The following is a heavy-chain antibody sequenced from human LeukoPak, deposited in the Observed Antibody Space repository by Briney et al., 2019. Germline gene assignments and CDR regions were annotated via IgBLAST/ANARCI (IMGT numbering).Heavy chain of an antibody. J-gene: IGHJ4*02. CDR2: ISYDVSNK. Sequence: GGSLRLSCAASGFTFSSYGMHWVRQAPGKGLEWVAVISYDVSNKYYADSVKGRFTISRDNSKNTLYLQMNSLRAEDTAVYYCAKARGSRSYGPTSYWGQGTLVTVSS. V-gene: IGHV3-30*18. D-gene: IGHD5-18*01. CDR3: AKARGSRSYGPTSY. CDR1: GFTFSSYG.